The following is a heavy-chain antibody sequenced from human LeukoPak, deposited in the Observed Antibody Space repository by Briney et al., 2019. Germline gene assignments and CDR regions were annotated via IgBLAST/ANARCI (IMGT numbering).Heavy chain of an antibody. CDR2: IVGSGTRT. CDR1: GFTFENYA. D-gene: IGHD6-13*01. Sequence: PGGSLRLSCAVPGFTFENYAMSWVRQAPGKGLEWVSGIVGSGTRTLYADSVRGRFTISRDNSKNILFLQMHSLRAEDTAVYFCAKEPPSAAAFFDSWGQGTLVTVSS. V-gene: IGHV3-23*01. CDR3: AKEPPSAAAFFDS. J-gene: IGHJ4*02.